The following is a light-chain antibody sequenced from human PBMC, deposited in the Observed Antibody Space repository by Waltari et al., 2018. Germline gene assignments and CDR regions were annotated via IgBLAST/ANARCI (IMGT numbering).Light chain of an antibody. J-gene: IGKJ4*01. CDR3: QQFYRIPLT. CDR2: WAS. Sequence: DIVMTQSPDSLAVSLGEGATITCNSSQSDLYSCDNKHYLAWYQHKPGQPPKLPIDWASTREAGVLDRFSGSGSGTDFTLTNSSLQAEDVASYYCQQFYRIPLTFGGGTKVEIQ. CDR1: QSDLYSCDNKHY. V-gene: IGKV4-1*01.